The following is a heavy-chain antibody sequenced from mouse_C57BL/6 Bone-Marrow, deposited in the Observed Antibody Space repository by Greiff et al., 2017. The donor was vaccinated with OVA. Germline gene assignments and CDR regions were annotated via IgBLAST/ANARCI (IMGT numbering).Heavy chain of an antibody. CDR3: TRDGIYYAWFAY. J-gene: IGHJ3*01. CDR1: GFTFSSYA. Sequence: DVMLVESGEGLVKPGGSLKLSCAASGFTFSSYAMSWVRQTPEKRLEWVAYLSSGGDYIYYADTVKGRFTISRDNARNTLYLQMSSLKSEDTAMYYCTRDGIYYAWFAYWGQGTLVTVSA. V-gene: IGHV5-9-1*02. CDR2: LSSGGDYI. D-gene: IGHD1-1*01.